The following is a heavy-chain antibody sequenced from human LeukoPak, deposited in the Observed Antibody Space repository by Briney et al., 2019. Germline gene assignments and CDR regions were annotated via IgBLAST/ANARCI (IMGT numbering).Heavy chain of an antibody. CDR2: ISGSSSTI. CDR3: ARALVYFAD. Sequence: PGGSLRLSCVVSGSTFSSYGMNWVRQAPAKGLEWISYISGSSSTIHYADSVKGRFTVSRDNAKNSLYLQMNSLGDEDTAVYYCARALVYFADWGQGTLVSVSS. D-gene: IGHD2-15*01. CDR1: GSTFSSYG. J-gene: IGHJ4*02. V-gene: IGHV3-48*02.